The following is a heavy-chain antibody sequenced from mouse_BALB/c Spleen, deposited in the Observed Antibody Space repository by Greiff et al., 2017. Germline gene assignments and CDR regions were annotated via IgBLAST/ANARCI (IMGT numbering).Heavy chain of an antibody. CDR2: IHYSGST. D-gene: IGHD1-1*01. J-gene: IGHJ2*01. V-gene: IGHV3-1*02. CDR3: ARRGSITTVGRYFDY. CDR1: GYSITSGYS. Sequence: EVQLVESGPDLVKPSQSLSLTCTVTGYSITSGYSWHWIRQFPGNKLEWMGYIHYSGSTNYNPSLKSRISITRDTSKNQFFLQLNSVTTEDTATYYCARRGSITTVGRYFDYWGQGTTLTVSS.